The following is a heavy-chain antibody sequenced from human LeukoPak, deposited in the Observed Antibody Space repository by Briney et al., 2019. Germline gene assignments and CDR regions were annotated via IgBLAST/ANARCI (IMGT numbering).Heavy chain of an antibody. CDR1: GFTFSNAW. J-gene: IGHJ6*01. D-gene: IGHD4-17*01. Sequence: GGSLRLSCAASGFTFSNAWMSWVRQAPGKGLEWVGRIKSKTDGGTTDYAAPVQGRFTISRDDSKNTLYLQMNSLKTEDTALYYCTTDPTVTTRSGYYYYGMDVWGQGTTVTASS. CDR3: TTDPTVTTRSGYYYYGMDV. CDR2: IKSKTDGGTT. V-gene: IGHV3-15*01.